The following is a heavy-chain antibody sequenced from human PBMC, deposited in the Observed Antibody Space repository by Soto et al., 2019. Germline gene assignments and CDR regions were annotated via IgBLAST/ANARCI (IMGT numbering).Heavy chain of an antibody. D-gene: IGHD3-22*01. J-gene: IGHJ4*02. CDR1: GFTFSSYA. V-gene: IGHV3-23*01. Sequence: PGGSRRLSCAASGFTFSSYAMSWVRQAPGKGPEWVSAISGSGGSTYYADSVKGRFTISRDNSKNTLYLQMNSLRAEDTAVYYCAKDRGYYDSSGYYYVFFDYWGQGTLVTVSS. CDR3: AKDRGYYDSSGYYYVFFDY. CDR2: ISGSGGST.